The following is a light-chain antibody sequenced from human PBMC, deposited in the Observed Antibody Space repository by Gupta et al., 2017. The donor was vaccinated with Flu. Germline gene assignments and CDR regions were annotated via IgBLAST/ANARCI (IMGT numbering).Light chain of an antibody. Sequence: DIQMTQSPSTLSASVGDRVTITCRASQSISSWLAWYQEKPGKAPNLLIYKATSLESGVPSRFSGSGSGTEFTLTIGSLQPDDFATYYCQQYNSYPWTFGQGTKVEIK. CDR1: QSISSW. CDR2: KAT. CDR3: QQYNSYPWT. V-gene: IGKV1-5*03. J-gene: IGKJ1*01.